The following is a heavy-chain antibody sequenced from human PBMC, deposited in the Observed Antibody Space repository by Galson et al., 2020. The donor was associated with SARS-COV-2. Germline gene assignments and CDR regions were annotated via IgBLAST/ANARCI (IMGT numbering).Heavy chain of an antibody. CDR3: ARGGRFLEWLLSVNYYYYMDV. CDR1: GGSISSGDYH. Sequence: SATLSLTCTVSGGSISSGDYHWSWIRQPPGKGLEWIGYIYYSGSTYYNPSHKSRVTISVDTSKNQFSLKLSSVTAADTAVYYCARGGRFLEWLLSVNYYYYMDVWGKGTTVTVSS. V-gene: IGHV4-30-4*01. J-gene: IGHJ6*03. CDR2: IYYSGST. D-gene: IGHD3-3*01.